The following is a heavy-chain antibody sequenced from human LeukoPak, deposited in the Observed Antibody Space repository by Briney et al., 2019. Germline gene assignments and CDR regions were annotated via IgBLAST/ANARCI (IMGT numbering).Heavy chain of an antibody. CDR3: ARVFGRFGDEAFDI. D-gene: IGHD3-10*01. CDR2: IYHNGNT. CDR1: SGSISTYY. V-gene: IGHV4-59*01. J-gene: IGHJ3*02. Sequence: SETLSLTCTVSSGSISTYYWSWIRQPPGKGLEWIVYIYHNGNTNYNPSLKSRVTLSVDTSKNQFSLKLSSVTAADAAVYYCARVFGRFGDEAFDIWGQGTMVTVSS.